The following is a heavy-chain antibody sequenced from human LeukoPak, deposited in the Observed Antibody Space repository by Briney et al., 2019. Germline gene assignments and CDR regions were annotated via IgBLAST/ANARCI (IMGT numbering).Heavy chain of an antibody. Sequence: QPGGSLRLSCAASGFTFSSYWMHWVRQAPGKGLVWVSRLNPDGSSINYADSAKGRFTISRDNAKNTLYLQMNSLRAEDTAVYYCVRVPANGRFDYWGQGTLVTVSS. J-gene: IGHJ4*02. CDR1: GFTFSSYW. CDR3: VRVPANGRFDY. CDR2: LNPDGSSI. V-gene: IGHV3-74*01.